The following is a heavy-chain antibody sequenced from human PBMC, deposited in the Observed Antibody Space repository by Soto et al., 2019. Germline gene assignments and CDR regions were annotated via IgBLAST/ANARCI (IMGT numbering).Heavy chain of an antibody. Sequence: GGSLRLSCAASGFPFSTCAMHWVRQAPGKGLEWVAVISYDGANKFYTDSVKGRFTISRDNSKNTLYVQMNSLRPEDTAVYYCASTPKATTGPSGYWGQGTLVTVSS. CDR2: ISYDGANK. D-gene: IGHD1-1*01. V-gene: IGHV3-30-3*01. CDR1: GFPFSTCA. J-gene: IGHJ4*02. CDR3: ASTPKATTGPSGY.